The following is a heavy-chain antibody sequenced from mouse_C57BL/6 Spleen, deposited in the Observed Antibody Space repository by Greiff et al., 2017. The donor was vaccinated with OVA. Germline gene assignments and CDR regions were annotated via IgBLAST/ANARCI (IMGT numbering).Heavy chain of an antibody. J-gene: IGHJ4*01. CDR1: GYTFTSYW. Sequence: QVQLQQPGAELVKPGASVKLSCKASGYTFTSYWMQWVKQRPGQGLEWIGEIDPSDSYTNYNQKFKGKATLTVDTYSSTAYMQLSSLTSEDSAVYYCARRGNGYYAMDYWGQGTSVTVSS. CDR2: IDPSDSYT. D-gene: IGHD2-1*01. CDR3: ARRGNGYYAMDY. V-gene: IGHV1-50*01.